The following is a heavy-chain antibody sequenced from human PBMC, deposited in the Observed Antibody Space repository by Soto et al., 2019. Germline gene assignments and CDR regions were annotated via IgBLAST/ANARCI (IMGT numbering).Heavy chain of an antibody. CDR3: AIDWSTVTTPGYYYYGMDV. Sequence: EVQLVESGGGLVQPGRSVRLSCAASGFTFDDYAMHWVRQAPGKGLEWVSGISWNSGSIGYADSVKGRFTISRDNAKNSLYLQMNSLRAEDTALYYCAIDWSTVTTPGYYYYGMDVWGQGTTVTVSS. D-gene: IGHD4-17*01. V-gene: IGHV3-9*01. CDR2: ISWNSGSI. CDR1: GFTFDDYA. J-gene: IGHJ6*02.